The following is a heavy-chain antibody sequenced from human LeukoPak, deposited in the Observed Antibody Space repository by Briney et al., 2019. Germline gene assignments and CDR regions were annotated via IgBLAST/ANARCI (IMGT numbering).Heavy chain of an antibody. D-gene: IGHD3-10*01. V-gene: IGHV1-69*05. Sequence: GASVKVSCKASGGTFSSYAISWVRQAPGQGLEWMGGIIPIFGTANYAQKFQGRVTITTDESTSTAYMELSSLRSEDTAVYYCARDQFGRFDPWGQGTLVTVSS. CDR2: IIPIFGTA. CDR3: ARDQFGRFDP. J-gene: IGHJ5*02. CDR1: GGTFSSYA.